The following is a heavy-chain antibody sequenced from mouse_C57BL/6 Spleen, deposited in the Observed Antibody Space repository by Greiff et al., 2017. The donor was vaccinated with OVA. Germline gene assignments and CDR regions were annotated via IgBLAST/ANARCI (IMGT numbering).Heavy chain of an antibody. CDR2: ISDGGSYT. Sequence: EVKLMESGGGLVKPGGSLKLSCAASGFTFSSYAMSWVRQTPEKRLEWVATISDGGSYTYYPDNVKGRFTISRDNAKNNLYLQMSHLKSEDTAMYYCARVYYDYDWYFDVWGTGTTVTVSS. CDR3: ARVYYDYDWYFDV. V-gene: IGHV5-4*03. J-gene: IGHJ1*03. D-gene: IGHD2-4*01. CDR1: GFTFSSYA.